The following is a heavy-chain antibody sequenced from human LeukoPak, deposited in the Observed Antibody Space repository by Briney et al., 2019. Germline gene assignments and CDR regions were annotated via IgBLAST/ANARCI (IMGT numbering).Heavy chain of an antibody. CDR3: ARGGDTAMEFDY. CDR2: INHSGST. Sequence: PSQTLSLTCAVYGGSFSGYYWSWIRQPPGKGLEWIGEINHSGSTNYNPSLKSRVTISVDTSKNQFSLKLSSVAAADTAVYYCARGGDTAMEFDYWGRGTLVTVSS. V-gene: IGHV4-34*01. D-gene: IGHD5-18*01. J-gene: IGHJ4*02. CDR1: GGSFSGYY.